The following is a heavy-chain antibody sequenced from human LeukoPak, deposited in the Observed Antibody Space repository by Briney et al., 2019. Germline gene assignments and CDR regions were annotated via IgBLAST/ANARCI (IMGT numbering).Heavy chain of an antibody. CDR1: GFTFSSYW. J-gene: IGHJ4*02. D-gene: IGHD3-22*01. Sequence: GGSLRLSCAASGFTFSSYWMHWVRQAPGKGLVWVSRINSDGSSTSYADSMKGRFTISRDNAKNTLYLQMNSLRAEDTAVYYCARSRDSSGYYFGRWGQGTLVTVSS. CDR2: INSDGSST. V-gene: IGHV3-74*01. CDR3: ARSRDSSGYYFGR.